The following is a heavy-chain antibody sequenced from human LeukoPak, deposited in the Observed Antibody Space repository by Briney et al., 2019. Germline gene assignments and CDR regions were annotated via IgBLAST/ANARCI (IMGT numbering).Heavy chain of an antibody. V-gene: IGHV4-34*01. CDR1: GGSFSGYY. CDR2: INDSGST. CDR3: ARARFEVYTVRSFYYGMDV. J-gene: IGHJ6*02. D-gene: IGHD4-17*01. Sequence: WETLSLTCAVYGGSFSGYYWSWIRQPPGKGLEWIGEINDSGSTSYTPSLKNRVTISLDTSKNQFSLKLFSMTAADTAVYYCARARFEVYTVRSFYYGMDVWGQGTTVTVSS.